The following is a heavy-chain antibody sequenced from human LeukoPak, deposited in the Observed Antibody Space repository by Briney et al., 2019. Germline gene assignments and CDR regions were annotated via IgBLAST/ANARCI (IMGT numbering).Heavy chain of an antibody. CDR2: INSDGSST. Sequence: GGSLRLSCAASGFTFSNYWMHWVRQAPGKGLVWVSRINSDGSSTSYADSVKGRFTISRDNAENSLYLQMNSLRVEDTAVYYCARAPTVLVGYCSSSSCQADYWGQGTLVTVSS. D-gene: IGHD2-2*01. CDR1: GFTFSNYW. J-gene: IGHJ4*02. CDR3: ARAPTVLVGYCSSSSCQADY. V-gene: IGHV3-74*01.